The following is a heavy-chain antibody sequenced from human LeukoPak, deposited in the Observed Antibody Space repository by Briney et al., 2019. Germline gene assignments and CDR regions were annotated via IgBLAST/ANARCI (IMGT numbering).Heavy chain of an antibody. D-gene: IGHD3-22*01. CDR2: ISYDGSNK. J-gene: IGHJ4*02. CDR1: GFTFSSYG. V-gene: IGHV3-30*03. CDR3: ASTKQSYYYDSSGYEIHY. Sequence: GGSLRLSCAASGFTFSSYGMHWVRQAPGKGLEGVAVISYDGSNKYYADSVKGRFTISRDNSKNTLYLQMNSLRAEDTAVYYCASTKQSYYYDSSGYEIHYWGQGTLVTVSS.